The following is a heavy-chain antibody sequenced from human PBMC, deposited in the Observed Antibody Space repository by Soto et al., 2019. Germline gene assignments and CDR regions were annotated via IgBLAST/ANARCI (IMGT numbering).Heavy chain of an antibody. Sequence: QVQLVESGGGVVQPGRSLRLSCAASGFTFSNYAMHWVRQAPGKGLEWVAVISYDGSNKYYADSVKGRFTISRDNSKNTLYLQMNSLRAEDTAVYYCARAPTTVTTAYYFAYWGQGSLVTVSS. D-gene: IGHD4-17*01. CDR2: ISYDGSNK. CDR1: GFTFSNYA. J-gene: IGHJ4*02. CDR3: ARAPTTVTTAYYFAY. V-gene: IGHV3-30-3*01.